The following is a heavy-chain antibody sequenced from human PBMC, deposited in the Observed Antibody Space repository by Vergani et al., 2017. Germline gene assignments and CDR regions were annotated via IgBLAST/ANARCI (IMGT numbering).Heavy chain of an antibody. Sequence: QVQLVESGGGVVQPGRSLRLSCAASGFTFSSYGMHWVRQAPGKGLEWVAVISYDGSNKYYADSVKGRFTISRDNSKNTLYLQMNSLRAEDTAVYYCAKDLFRSAAHGPPPGDYWGQGTLVTVSS. J-gene: IGHJ4*02. V-gene: IGHV3-30*18. CDR1: GFTFSSYG. CDR2: ISYDGSNK. CDR3: AKDLFRSAAHGPPPGDY. D-gene: IGHD6-6*01.